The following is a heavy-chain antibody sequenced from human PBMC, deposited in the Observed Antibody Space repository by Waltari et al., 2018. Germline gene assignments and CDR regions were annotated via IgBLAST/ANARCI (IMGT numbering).Heavy chain of an antibody. J-gene: IGHJ3*02. V-gene: IGHV7-4-1*02. CDR3: ARGVEMEPQDAFDI. CDR2: INTNTRNP. Sequence: QVQLVQSGSELKKPGASVKVSCKASGSPFTSYAMNWVRQAPGQGFEWMGWINTNTRNPTYAQGFTGRFVFSLDTAVSTAYLQISSLKAEDTAVYYCARGVEMEPQDAFDIWGQGTMVTVSS. D-gene: IGHD1-1*01. CDR1: GSPFTSYA.